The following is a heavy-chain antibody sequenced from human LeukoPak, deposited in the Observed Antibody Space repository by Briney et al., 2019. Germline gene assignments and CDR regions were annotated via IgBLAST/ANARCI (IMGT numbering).Heavy chain of an antibody. D-gene: IGHD3-10*01. CDR1: GGSINSYY. CDR3: ARERTMVRGMSWFDP. CDR2: IYYSGST. V-gene: IGHV4-59*01. Sequence: SETLSLTCTVSGGSINSYYWSWIRQSPGKGLEWIGYIYYSGSTNYNPSPKSRVTISVDTSKNQFSLKVTSVTAADTAVYYCARERTMVRGMSWFDPWGQGTLVTVSS. J-gene: IGHJ5*02.